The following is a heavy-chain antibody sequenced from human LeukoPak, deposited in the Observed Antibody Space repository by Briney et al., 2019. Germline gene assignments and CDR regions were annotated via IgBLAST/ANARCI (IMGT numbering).Heavy chain of an antibody. CDR2: ISSNGEIT. D-gene: IGHD1-1*01. Sequence: AGGSVTLSCAASGFTFSSIAMTWARQAPGKGLEWVSTISSNGEITYNADSVKSRVTISRENSKKTLYLQLNSLSVEDTAIYYCAKGQELDDGVFDSWGQGALVTVSS. J-gene: IGHJ4*02. V-gene: IGHV3-23*01. CDR3: AKGQELDDGVFDS. CDR1: GFTFSSIA.